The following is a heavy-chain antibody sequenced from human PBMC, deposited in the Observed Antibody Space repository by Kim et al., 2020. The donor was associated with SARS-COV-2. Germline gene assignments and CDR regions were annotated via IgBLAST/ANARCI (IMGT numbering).Heavy chain of an antibody. CDR1: GFTFSNAW. V-gene: IGHV3-15*01. CDR2: IKSKTDGGTT. Sequence: GGSLRLSCAASGFTFSNAWMSWVRQAPGKGLEWVGRIKSKTDGGTTDYAAPVKGRFTISRDDSKNTLYLQMNSLKTEDTAVYYCTTDPTGRYYDILTGYYELDYWGQGTLVTVSS. CDR3: TTDPTGRYYDILTGYYELDY. J-gene: IGHJ4*02. D-gene: IGHD3-9*01.